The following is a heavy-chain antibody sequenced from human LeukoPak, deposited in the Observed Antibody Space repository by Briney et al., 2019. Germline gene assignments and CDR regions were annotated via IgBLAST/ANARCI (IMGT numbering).Heavy chain of an antibody. J-gene: IGHJ4*02. Sequence: SETLSLTCAASGYSISSGYYWGWLQQPPGGGLEWIGNIYHTGNTYYTPSLKSRVTMSVDKSKDHVSLRLTSVTAADTAVYYCARTPSATFDYWGQGTLVTVSS. V-gene: IGHV4-38-2*01. CDR1: GYSISSGYY. CDR3: ARTPSATFDY. CDR2: IYHTGNT.